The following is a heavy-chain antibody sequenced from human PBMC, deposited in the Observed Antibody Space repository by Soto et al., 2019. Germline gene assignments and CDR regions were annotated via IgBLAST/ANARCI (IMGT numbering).Heavy chain of an antibody. Sequence: SETLSLTCTVSGGSVSIGSYYWSWIRQPPGKGLEWIGYIYYSGSTKYNPSLKSRVTISIDTSKNQFSMRLTSVTAADTAVYYGARAGGGSYPRRAFDIWGQGTVVTVSS. CDR2: IYYSGST. V-gene: IGHV4-61*01. CDR3: ARAGGGSYPRRAFDI. J-gene: IGHJ3*02. CDR1: GGSVSIGSYY. D-gene: IGHD3-16*02.